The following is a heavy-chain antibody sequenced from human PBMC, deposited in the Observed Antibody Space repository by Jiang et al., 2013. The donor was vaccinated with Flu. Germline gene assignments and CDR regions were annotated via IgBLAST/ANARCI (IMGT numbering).Heavy chain of an antibody. Sequence: RLSCAASGFTFSSYGMHWVRQAPGKGLEWVALISYDGSNKYYADSVKGRFTISRDNSKNTMYVQMNSLRTEDTAVYYCATSSGSLPYFWGQGTLVTVPS. CDR3: ATSSGSLPYF. J-gene: IGHJ4*02. D-gene: IGHD3-10*01. V-gene: IGHV3-30*03. CDR1: GFTFSSYG. CDR2: ISYDGSNK.